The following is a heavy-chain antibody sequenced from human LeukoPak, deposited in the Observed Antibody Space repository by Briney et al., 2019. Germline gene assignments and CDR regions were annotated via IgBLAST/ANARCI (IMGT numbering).Heavy chain of an antibody. Sequence: PGGSLRLSCAAPGFTFSTSAMNWVRQAPGKGLEWVSAISGSGGSTHYADSVKGRFTISRDNSKNTLFLQMNSLRAEDTAVYYCAKDGKTRNWNYYQAKPVYWGQGTLVTVSS. CDR1: GFTFSTSA. D-gene: IGHD1-7*01. CDR3: AKDGKTRNWNYYQAKPVY. V-gene: IGHV3-23*01. CDR2: ISGSGGST. J-gene: IGHJ4*02.